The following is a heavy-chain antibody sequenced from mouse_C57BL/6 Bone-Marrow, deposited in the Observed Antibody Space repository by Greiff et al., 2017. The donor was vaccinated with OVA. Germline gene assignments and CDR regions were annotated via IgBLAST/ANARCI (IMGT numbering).Heavy chain of an antibody. J-gene: IGHJ2*01. CDR2: IDPETGGT. CDR3: TMGYSNFYFDY. CDR1: GYTFTDYE. Sequence: VQLQQSGAELVRPGASVTLSCKASGYTFTDYEMHWVKQTPVHGLEWIGAIDPETGGTAYNQKFKGKAILTADKSSSTAYMELRSLTSEDSAVYYCTMGYSNFYFDYWGQGTTLTVSS. D-gene: IGHD2-5*01. V-gene: IGHV1-15*01.